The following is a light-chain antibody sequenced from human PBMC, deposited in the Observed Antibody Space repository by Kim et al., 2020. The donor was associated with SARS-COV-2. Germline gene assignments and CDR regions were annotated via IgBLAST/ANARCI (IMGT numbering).Light chain of an antibody. Sequence: VSVGDRVTITCQASQDIKKHLNWYQQKSAKAPKVLIHDASNLEAGVPSRFSGSGSGTDFTFTISTLQPEDIATYFCQQFDDLPITFGQGTRLEIK. CDR2: DAS. J-gene: IGKJ5*01. V-gene: IGKV1-33*01. CDR3: QQFDDLPIT. CDR1: QDIKKH.